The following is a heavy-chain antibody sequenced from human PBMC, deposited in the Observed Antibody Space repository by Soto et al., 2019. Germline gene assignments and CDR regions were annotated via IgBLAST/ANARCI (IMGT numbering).Heavy chain of an antibody. CDR2: IKQDGSEK. Sequence: GGSLRLSCAASGFTFSSYWMSWVRQAPGKGLEWVANIKQDGSEKYYVDSVKGRFTISRDNAKNSLYLQMNSLRAEDTAVYYCAREPLSIAARPVGAFDIWGQGTMVTVSS. J-gene: IGHJ3*02. CDR1: GFTFSSYW. D-gene: IGHD6-6*01. V-gene: IGHV3-7*03. CDR3: AREPLSIAARPVGAFDI.